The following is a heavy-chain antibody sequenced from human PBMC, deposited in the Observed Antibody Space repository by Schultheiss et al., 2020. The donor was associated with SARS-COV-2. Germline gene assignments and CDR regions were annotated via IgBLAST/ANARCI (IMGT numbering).Heavy chain of an antibody. CDR3: ARGITIFGVVIANDAFDI. Sequence: SETLSLTCAVYGGSFSGYYWSWIRQPPGKGLEWIGYIYYSGSTYYNPSLKSRVTISVDTSKNQFSLKLSSVTAADTAVYYCARGITIFGVVIANDAFDIWGQGTMVTVSS. CDR2: IYYSGST. CDR1: GGSFSGYY. J-gene: IGHJ3*02. D-gene: IGHD3-3*01. V-gene: IGHV4-34*01.